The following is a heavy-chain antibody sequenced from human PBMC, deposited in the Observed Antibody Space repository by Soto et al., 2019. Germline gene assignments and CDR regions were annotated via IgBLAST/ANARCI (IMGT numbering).Heavy chain of an antibody. J-gene: IGHJ4*02. D-gene: IGHD3-10*01. CDR2: IYHNGNT. CDR3: ARGYLGSGRLDY. V-gene: IGHV4-59*12. CDR1: GGYSSTFY. Sequence: NPSETLSLTCTVSGGYSSTFYWSWVRQPPGKGLEWIGYIYHNGNTHYNPSLKSRVTISVDTSKNQFSLKLSFVTAADTAVYFCARGYLGSGRLDYWGQGSLVTVSS.